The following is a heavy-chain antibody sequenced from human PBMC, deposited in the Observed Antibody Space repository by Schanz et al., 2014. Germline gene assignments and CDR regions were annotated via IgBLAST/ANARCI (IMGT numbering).Heavy chain of an antibody. J-gene: IGHJ4*02. CDR2: ISGGGGTR. V-gene: IGHV3-48*03. D-gene: IGHD1-1*01. CDR3: ARAHGNNWYGKGLDY. Sequence: VQLVESGGGLVKPGGSLRLSCAASGFTFGSYGMSWVRQGPGKGLEWVSGISGGGGTRNYADSVKGRFTISRDNSKNTLYLQMNSLRADDTAVYFCARAHGNNWYGKGLDYWGQGTQVTVSS. CDR1: GFTFGSYG.